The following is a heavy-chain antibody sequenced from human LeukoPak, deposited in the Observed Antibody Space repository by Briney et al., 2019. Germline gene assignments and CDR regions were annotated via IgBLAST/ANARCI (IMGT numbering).Heavy chain of an antibody. J-gene: IGHJ4*02. CDR3: AKSPEAKH. CDR1: GFTFSSYS. V-gene: IGHV3-21*01. CDR2: ISSSSSYI. Sequence: GGSLRLSCAASGFTFSSYSMNWVRQAPGKGLEWVSSISSSSSYIYYADSVKGRFTISRDNSKNTLYLQMNSLRAEDTALYYCAKSPEAKHWGQGTLVTVSS.